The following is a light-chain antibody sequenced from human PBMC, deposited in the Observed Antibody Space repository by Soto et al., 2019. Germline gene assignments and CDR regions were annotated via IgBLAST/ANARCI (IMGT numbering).Light chain of an antibody. Sequence: EIVMTQSPATLSVSPGERATLSCRASQSVSSNLAWYQQKPGQAPRLLIYGASTRATGITARFSGSGSGTEFTLTISSLQSEDFEVYYCQQYNNWPTITFGQGTRLEIK. CDR1: QSVSSN. CDR2: GAS. CDR3: QQYNNWPTIT. J-gene: IGKJ5*01. V-gene: IGKV3-15*01.